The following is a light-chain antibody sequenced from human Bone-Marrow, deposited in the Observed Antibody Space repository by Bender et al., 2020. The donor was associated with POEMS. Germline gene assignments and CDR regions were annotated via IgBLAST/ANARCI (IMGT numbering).Light chain of an antibody. J-gene: IGLJ3*02. CDR1: ALPKQF. Sequence: SYELTQPPSVSVSPGQTARITCSGDALPKQFVYWYQQRPGQAPVLLIYKDNKRPSGIPERISGSKSGTSASLAISDIQSEDEGDYYCSSWDDSLSGWVFGGGTKLTVL. CDR3: SSWDDSLSGWV. V-gene: IGLV3-25*02. CDR2: KDN.